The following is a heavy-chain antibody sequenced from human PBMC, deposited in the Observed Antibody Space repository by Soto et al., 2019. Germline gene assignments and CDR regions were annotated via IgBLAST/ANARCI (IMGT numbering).Heavy chain of an antibody. D-gene: IGHD1-1*01. Sequence: SETLSLTCTVSGGSISSGGYYWGWIRQHPGKGLEWIGYIYYSGSTYYNPSLKSRVTISVDTSKNQFSLKLSSVTAADTAVYYCARERPKTFDIWGQGTMVTVSS. CDR1: GGSISSGGYY. J-gene: IGHJ3*02. CDR3: ARERPKTFDI. CDR2: IYYSGST. V-gene: IGHV4-31*03.